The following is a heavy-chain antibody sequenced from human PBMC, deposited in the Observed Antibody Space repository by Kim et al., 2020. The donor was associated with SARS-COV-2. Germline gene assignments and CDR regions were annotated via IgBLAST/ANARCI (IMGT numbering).Heavy chain of an antibody. Sequence: ADVVKGLFTISRDNAKNSLYLQMNSLRAEDTAVYSCASLGRMPPYYYGMDVWGQGTTVTVSS. CDR3: ASLGRMPPYYYGMDV. V-gene: IGHV3-9*01. J-gene: IGHJ6*02. D-gene: IGHD2-15*01.